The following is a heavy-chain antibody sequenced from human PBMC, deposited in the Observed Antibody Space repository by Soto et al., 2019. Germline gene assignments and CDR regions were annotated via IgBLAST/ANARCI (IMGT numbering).Heavy chain of an antibody. J-gene: IGHJ4*02. CDR1: GYSLTQLS. CDR3: AAERYRVTASATRFEY. CDR2: FDPEETET. Sequence: QVQLTQSGAEVKKPGAPVKVSCKVSGYSLTQLSVHWVRQGPGKGLEWVGGFDPEETETVYARNLRGRVTMTEDRSTDTAYMELRGLTSEDIAVYYCAAERYRVTASATRFEYWGQGTLVTV. V-gene: IGHV1-24*01. D-gene: IGHD2-2*01.